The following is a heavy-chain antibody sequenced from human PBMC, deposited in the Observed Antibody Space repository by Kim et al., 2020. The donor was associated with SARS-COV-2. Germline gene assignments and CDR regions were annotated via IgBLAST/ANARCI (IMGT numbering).Heavy chain of an antibody. CDR2: IKSKTDGGTT. D-gene: IGHD3-3*01. CDR1: GFTFSNAW. V-gene: IGHV3-15*01. J-gene: IGHJ6*02. CDR3: TTDRPVFTIFGVVKLGYYYYYGMDV. Sequence: GGSLRLSCAASGFTFSNAWMSWVRQAPGKGLEWVGRIKSKTDGGTTDYAAPVKGRFTISRDDSKNTLYLQMNSLKTEDTAVYYCTTDRPVFTIFGVVKLGYYYYYGMDVWGQGTTVTVSS.